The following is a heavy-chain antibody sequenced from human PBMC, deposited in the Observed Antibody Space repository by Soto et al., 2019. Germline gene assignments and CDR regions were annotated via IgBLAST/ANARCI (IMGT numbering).Heavy chain of an antibody. CDR3: ARYTNYYDSSGYPNY. D-gene: IGHD3-22*01. J-gene: IGHJ4*02. V-gene: IGHV3-33*01. CDR2: IWYDGSNK. CDR1: GFTFSSYG. Sequence: PGGSLRLSCAASGFTFSSYGMHWVRQAPGKGLEWVAVIWYDGSNKYYADSVKGRFTISRDNSKNTLYLQMNSLRAEDTAVYYCARYTNYYDSSGYPNYWGQGTLVPVSS.